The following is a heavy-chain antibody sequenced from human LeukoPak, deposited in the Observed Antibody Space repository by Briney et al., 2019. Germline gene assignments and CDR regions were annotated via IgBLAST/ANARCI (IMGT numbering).Heavy chain of an antibody. CDR3: TTSAMVRGVIPDY. CDR2: IKSKTDGGTT. D-gene: IGHD3-10*01. V-gene: IGHV3-15*01. Sequence: PGGSLRLSCAASGFTFSNAWLSWVRQAPGKGLEWVGRIKSKTDGGTTDYAAPVKGRFTISRDDSKNTLYLQMNSQGTEDTAIYYCTTSAMVRGVIPDYWGQGTLVTVSS. CDR1: GFTFSNAW. J-gene: IGHJ4*02.